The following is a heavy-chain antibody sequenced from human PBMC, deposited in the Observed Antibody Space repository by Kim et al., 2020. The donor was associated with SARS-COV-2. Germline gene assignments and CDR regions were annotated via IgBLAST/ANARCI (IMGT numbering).Heavy chain of an antibody. Sequence: SETLSLTCTVSGGSISSSSYYWGWIRQPPGKGLEWIGSIYYSGSTYYNPSLKSRVTISVDTSKNQFSLKLSSVTAADTAVYYCARHSEITMVRGVITYFDYWGQGTLVTVSS. V-gene: IGHV4-39*01. D-gene: IGHD3-10*01. CDR1: GGSISSSSYY. CDR2: IYYSGST. CDR3: ARHSEITMVRGVITYFDY. J-gene: IGHJ4*02.